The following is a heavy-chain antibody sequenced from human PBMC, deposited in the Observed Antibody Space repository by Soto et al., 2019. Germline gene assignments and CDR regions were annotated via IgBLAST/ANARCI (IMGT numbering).Heavy chain of an antibody. CDR2: IKQDGSEK. CDR3: AREYSSGWYDAFDI. V-gene: IGHV3-7*01. CDR1: GFTFSSYW. Sequence: GGSLRLSCASPGFTFSSYWMSWVPQAPGKGLEWVANIKQDGSEKYYVDSVKGRFTISRDNAKNSLYLQMNSLRAEDTAVYYCAREYSSGWYDAFDIWGQGTMVTVSS. D-gene: IGHD6-19*01. J-gene: IGHJ3*02.